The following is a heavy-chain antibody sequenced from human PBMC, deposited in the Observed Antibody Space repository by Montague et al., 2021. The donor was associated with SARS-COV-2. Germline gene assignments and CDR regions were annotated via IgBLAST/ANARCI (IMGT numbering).Heavy chain of an antibody. D-gene: IGHD3-22*01. Sequence: SETLSLTCTVSGDSISYRSYYWGWIRQPPGKGLEWIGDIYDSETXXYXXXXKXRVTISVDRTKNQFSLKLSSVTAADTAVYYCARGPDSSGYYNDFDYWGQGTLVTVSS. CDR1: GDSISYRSYY. CDR2: IYDSETX. CDR3: ARGPDSSGYYNDFDY. V-gene: IGHV4-39*07. J-gene: IGHJ4*02.